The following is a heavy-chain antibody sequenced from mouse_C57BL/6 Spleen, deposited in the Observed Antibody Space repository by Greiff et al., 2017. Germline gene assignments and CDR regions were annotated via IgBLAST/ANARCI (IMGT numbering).Heavy chain of an antibody. CDR3: GTLDSNYRDFDV. V-gene: IGHV2-2*01. CDR2: IWSGGST. CDR1: GFSLTSYG. Sequence: VKLQQSGPGLVQPSQTLSITCTASGFSLTSYGVHWVRQSPGKGLEWLGVIWSGGSTDYNAAFISRLSIGKDNSKSQVFFKMNSLQADDAAIYYCGTLDSNYRDFDVWGTGTTVTVSS. J-gene: IGHJ1*03. D-gene: IGHD2-5*01.